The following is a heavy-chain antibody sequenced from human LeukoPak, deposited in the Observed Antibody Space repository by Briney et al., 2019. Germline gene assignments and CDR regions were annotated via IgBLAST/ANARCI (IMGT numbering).Heavy chain of an antibody. V-gene: IGHV3-30*04. CDR1: GFAFSSSA. CDR3: ATEQQGRRAAFDY. Sequence: GGSLRLSCAASGFAFSSSAMHWVRQAPGKGLDWVAFIWYDGIEKYFADSVKGRFTISRDNSKNTLYLQMNSLRPEDTAVYYCATEQQGRRAAFDYWGQGTLVTVSS. J-gene: IGHJ4*02. CDR2: IWYDGIEK. D-gene: IGHD1/OR15-1a*01.